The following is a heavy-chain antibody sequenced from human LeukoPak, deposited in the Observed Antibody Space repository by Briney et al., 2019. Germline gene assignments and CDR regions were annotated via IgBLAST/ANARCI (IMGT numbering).Heavy chain of an antibody. D-gene: IGHD5-18*01. CDR1: GGTFINFP. CDR3: ATNGRKSSYGYGSDR. Sequence: ASVKVSCKVSGGTFINFPISWVRQAPGQGLEWMGRIIPILGMTNYAQKFQGRVTITAAESTTTVYMELSSLRAEDTAVYYCATNGRKSSYGYGSDRWGQGTLVTVSP. J-gene: IGHJ5*02. V-gene: IGHV1-69*02. CDR2: IIPILGMT.